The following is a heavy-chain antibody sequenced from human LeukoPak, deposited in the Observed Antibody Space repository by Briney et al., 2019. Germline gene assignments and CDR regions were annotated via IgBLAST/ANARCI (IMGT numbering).Heavy chain of an antibody. CDR1: GGSFSGSY. J-gene: IGHJ6*03. D-gene: IGHD2-21*02. CDR3: ARGAFFGGDYYSGGNYYYYYMDV. V-gene: IGHV4-34*01. Sequence: SETLSLTCAVYGGSFSGSYWSWIRQPPGKGLEWIGEINHSGSTNYNPSLKSRVTISVDTSKNQFSLKLSSVTAADTAVYYRARGAFFGGDYYSGGNYYYYYMDVWGKGTTVTVSS. CDR2: INHSGST.